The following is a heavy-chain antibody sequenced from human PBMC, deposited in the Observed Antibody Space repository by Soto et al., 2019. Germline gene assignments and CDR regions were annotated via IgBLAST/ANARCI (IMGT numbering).Heavy chain of an antibody. J-gene: IGHJ4*02. V-gene: IGHV3-11*06. CDR1: GFSFGDYY. CDR3: ARVLGIAAAGPFDS. D-gene: IGHD6-13*01. CDR2: ISSMTSQT. Sequence: SLRLSCSASGFSFGDYYMAWIRQAPGKGLEWVSHISSMTSQTDYTDSVKGRFTISRDDAKKVLHLQMNSLRVEDTAVYYCARVLGIAAAGPFDSWGQGTLVTVSS.